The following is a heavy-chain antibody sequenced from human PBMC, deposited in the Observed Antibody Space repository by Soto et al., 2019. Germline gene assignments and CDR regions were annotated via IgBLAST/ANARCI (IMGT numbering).Heavy chain of an antibody. CDR3: ARDRLRGYDSSGFYS. J-gene: IGHJ4*02. CDR1: GYTFTSYA. Sequence: ASVKVSCKASGYTFTSYAISWVRQAPGQGLEWMGWISAYNGNTNYAQKLQGRVTMTTATSTNTVFLKLRSLKSDDTAIYYGARDRLRGYDSSGFYSWGQETMVTVSS. CDR2: ISAYNGNT. D-gene: IGHD3-22*01. V-gene: IGHV1-18*01.